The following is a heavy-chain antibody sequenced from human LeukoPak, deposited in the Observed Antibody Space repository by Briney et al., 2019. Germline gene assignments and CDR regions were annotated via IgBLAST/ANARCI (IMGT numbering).Heavy chain of an antibody. V-gene: IGHV6-1*01. Sequence: SQTLSLSCAISGDSVSSKNAARNWIRQSPSRGLEWLGRTYYRSKWFNEYAVPVKTRISINPDTSKNQVSLQLNSVTPEDTAVYYCARGGSQCLLPHFDFWGQGILVTVSS. CDR1: GDSVSSKNAA. D-gene: IGHD6-19*01. CDR2: TYYRSKWFN. CDR3: ARGGSQCLLPHFDF. J-gene: IGHJ4*02.